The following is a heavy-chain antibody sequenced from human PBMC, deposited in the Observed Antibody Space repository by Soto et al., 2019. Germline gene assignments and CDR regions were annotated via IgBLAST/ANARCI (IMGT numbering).Heavy chain of an antibody. CDR2: IIPILGIA. D-gene: IGHD3-22*01. J-gene: IGHJ6*02. CDR3: ARDFTTYYYYYGMDV. Sequence: QVQLVQSGAEVKKPGSSVKVSCKASGGTFSSYTISWVRQAPGQGLEWMGRIIPILGIANYAQKFQGRVTITADKSTSTAYMELSSLRSEDTAVYYCARDFTTYYYYYGMDVWGQGTTVTVSS. CDR1: GGTFSSYT. V-gene: IGHV1-69*08.